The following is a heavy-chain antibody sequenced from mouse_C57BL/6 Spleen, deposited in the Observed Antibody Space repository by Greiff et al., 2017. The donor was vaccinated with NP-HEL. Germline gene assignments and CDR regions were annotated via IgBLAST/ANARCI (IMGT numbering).Heavy chain of an antibody. CDR1: GYAFSSSW. V-gene: IGHV1-82*01. CDR2: IYPGDGAT. J-gene: IGHJ4*01. Sequence: VQLQQSGPELVKPGASVKISCKASGYAFSSSWMNWVKQRPGKGLEWIGRIYPGDGATNYNGKFKGKATLTADKSSSTAYMQLSSLTSEDYAVYFCARPDSSGLYYAMDYWGQGTSVTVSS. D-gene: IGHD3-2*02. CDR3: ARPDSSGLYYAMDY.